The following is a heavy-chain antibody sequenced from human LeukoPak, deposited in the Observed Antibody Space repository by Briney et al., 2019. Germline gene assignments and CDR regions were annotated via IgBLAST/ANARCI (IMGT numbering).Heavy chain of an antibody. CDR1: AFTFSSYG. CDR2: NRYDGSNK. D-gene: IGHD4-17*01. Sequence: GGSLRLSCAASAFTFSSYGMHWVRQAPGKGLEWVAFNRYDGSNKHYADSVKGRFTISRDNSKNTLYLQMNSLRADDTAVYYCAKEIWPTVTIPGRTYFDYWGQGTLVTVSS. CDR3: AKEIWPTVTIPGRTYFDY. V-gene: IGHV3-30*02. J-gene: IGHJ4*02.